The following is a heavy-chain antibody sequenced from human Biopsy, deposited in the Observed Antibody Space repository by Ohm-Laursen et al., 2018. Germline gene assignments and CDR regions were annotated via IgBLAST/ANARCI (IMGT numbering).Heavy chain of an antibody. J-gene: IGHJ4*02. CDR1: GGSISDYF. CDR2: IYSSGRT. Sequence: SDTLSLTCTVSGGSISDYFWSWIRQPADKGLEYIGRIYSSGRTFYNPSLKSRVTMSVATSDNQFSLRLTSVTAADTAVYYCATGPKRLTGTSYFESWGRGILVTVSS. V-gene: IGHV4-4*07. CDR3: ATGPKRLTGTSYFES. D-gene: IGHD1-7*01.